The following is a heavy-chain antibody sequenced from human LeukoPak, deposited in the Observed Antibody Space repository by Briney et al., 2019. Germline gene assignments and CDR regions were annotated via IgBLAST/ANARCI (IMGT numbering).Heavy chain of an antibody. CDR1: GGTFSSYA. CDR3: AKAHGGNHFDY. D-gene: IGHD1-14*01. Sequence: SVKVSCKASGGTFSSYAISWVRQAPGQGLEWMGGIIPIFGTANYAQKFQGRVTITADKSTSTAYMELSSLRSEDTALYYCAKAHGGNHFDYWGQGTLVTVSS. CDR2: IIPIFGTA. J-gene: IGHJ4*02. V-gene: IGHV1-69*06.